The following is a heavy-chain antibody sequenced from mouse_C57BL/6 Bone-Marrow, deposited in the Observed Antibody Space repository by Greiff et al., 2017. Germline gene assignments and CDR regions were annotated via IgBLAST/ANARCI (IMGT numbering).Heavy chain of an antibody. D-gene: IGHD2-4*01. V-gene: IGHV5-2*01. CDR3: ARQMGLRRRGYAMDY. Sequence: EVQLQESGGGLVQPGESLKLSCESNEYEFPSHDMSWVRKTPEKRLELVAAINSDGGSTYYPDTMERRFIISRDNTKKTLYLQMSSLRSENTALYYGARQMGLRRRGYAMDYWGQGTSVTVSS. J-gene: IGHJ4*01. CDR2: INSDGGST. CDR1: EYEFPSHD.